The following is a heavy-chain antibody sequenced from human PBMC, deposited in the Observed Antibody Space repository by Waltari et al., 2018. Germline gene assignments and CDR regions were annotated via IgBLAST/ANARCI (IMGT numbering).Heavy chain of an antibody. CDR1: GGSLSRGYY. CDR2: GSHSGST. CDR3: ASDLGGTAVATDAFDI. Sequence: QVQLQQSGPRQVQTSATLSLTCAVSGGSLSRGYYWGWIRQPLGKGLEWIGSGSHSGSTYYNPSLKSRVTISIHMSKHQFSLELRSVTAADTAVYFCASDLGGTAVATDAFDIWGQGTMVIVSS. J-gene: IGHJ3*02. V-gene: IGHV4-38-2*01. D-gene: IGHD6-19*01.